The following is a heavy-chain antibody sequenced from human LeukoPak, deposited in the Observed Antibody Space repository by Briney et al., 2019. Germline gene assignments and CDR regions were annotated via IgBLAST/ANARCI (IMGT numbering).Heavy chain of an antibody. V-gene: IGHV3-7*04. D-gene: IGHD1-26*01. CDR1: GFTFSNSW. CDR2: IKVDGSEI. Sequence: GGSLRLSCAASGFTFSNSWMSWVRQAPGKGLEWVANIKVDGSEIYYVDSVKGRFTISRDNARNSLYLQMNSLRAEDTAVYYCARAYTTSPNWFDPWGQGTLVTVSS. CDR3: ARAYTTSPNWFDP. J-gene: IGHJ5*02.